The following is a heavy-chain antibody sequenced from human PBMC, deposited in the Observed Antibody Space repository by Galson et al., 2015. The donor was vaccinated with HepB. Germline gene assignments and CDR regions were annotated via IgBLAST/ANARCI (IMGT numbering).Heavy chain of an antibody. V-gene: IGHV3-30-3*01. CDR3: ASGGGYNWFDP. J-gene: IGHJ5*02. CDR1: GFTFSSYA. D-gene: IGHD3-16*01. CDR2: ISYDGSNK. Sequence: SLRLSCAASGFTFSSYAMHWVRQAPGKGLEWVAVISYDGSNKYYADSVKGRFTISRDNSKNTLYLQMNSLRAEDTAVYYCASGGGYNWFDPWGQGTLVTVSS.